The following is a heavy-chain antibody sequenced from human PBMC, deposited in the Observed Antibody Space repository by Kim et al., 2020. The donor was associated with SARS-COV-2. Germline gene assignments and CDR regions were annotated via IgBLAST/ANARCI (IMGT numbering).Heavy chain of an antibody. V-gene: IGHV1-8*01. J-gene: IGHJ3*02. D-gene: IGHD3-22*01. Sequence: ASVKVSCKASGYTFTSYDINWVRQATGQGLEWMGWMNPNSGNTGYAQKFQGRVTMTRNTSISTAYMELSSLRSEDTAVYYCAGYYYDRFAAFDIWGQGTMVTVSS. CDR3: AGYYYDRFAAFDI. CDR2: MNPNSGNT. CDR1: GYTFTSYD.